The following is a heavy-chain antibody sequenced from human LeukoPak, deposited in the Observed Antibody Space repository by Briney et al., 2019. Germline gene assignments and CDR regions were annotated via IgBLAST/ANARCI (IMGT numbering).Heavy chain of an antibody. CDR1: GFTFSSYA. J-gene: IGHJ4*02. D-gene: IGHD3-22*01. CDR2: ISGSGGST. CDR3: AKDGGLGDSSGYYYFDY. Sequence: GGSLRLSCAASGFTFSSYAMSWVRQAPGKGLEWVSAISGSGGSTYYADSVKGRFTISRDNSKNTLYLQMNSLRAEDTAVYYCAKDGGLGDSSGYYYFDYWGQGTLVTVSS. V-gene: IGHV3-23*01.